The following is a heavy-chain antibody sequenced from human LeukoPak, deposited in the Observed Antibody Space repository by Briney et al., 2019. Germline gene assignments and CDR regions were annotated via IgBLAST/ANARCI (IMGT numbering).Heavy chain of an antibody. CDR3: ARGVRNYVNYYYMDV. D-gene: IGHD4-11*01. Sequence: ASVKVSCKASGGTFSSYAISWVRQAPGHGLEWMGGIIPIFGTANYAQKFQGRVTITTDESTSTAYMELSSLRSEDTAVYYCARGVRNYVNYYYMDVWGKGTTVTVSS. CDR2: IIPIFGTA. V-gene: IGHV1-69*05. CDR1: GGTFSSYA. J-gene: IGHJ6*03.